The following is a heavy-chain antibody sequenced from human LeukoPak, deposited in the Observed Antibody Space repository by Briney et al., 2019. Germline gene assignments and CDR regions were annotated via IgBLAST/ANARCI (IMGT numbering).Heavy chain of an antibody. CDR2: IYYSGST. CDR3: ARHDGGSDLVNFDY. V-gene: IGHV4-59*01. D-gene: IGHD5-12*01. J-gene: IGHJ4*02. CDR1: GGSISSYY. Sequence: SETLSLTCTVSGGSISSYYWSWVRQPPGKGLEWIGYIYYSGSTNYNPSLKSRVTISVDTSKNQFSLKLSSVTAADTAVYYCARHDGGSDLVNFDYWGQGTLVTVSS.